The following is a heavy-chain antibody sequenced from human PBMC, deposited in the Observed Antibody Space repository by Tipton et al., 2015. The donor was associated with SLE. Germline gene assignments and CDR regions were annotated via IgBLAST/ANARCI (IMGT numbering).Heavy chain of an antibody. CDR2: SNHVGST. Sequence: LRLSCAVYGGSFSGYYCSWIRQPPGKGLEWIGESNHVGSTNYNPSLKSRVTISVDTSKNQFSLKLSSVTAADTAVYYCAYSYYDILTGYYRGHYFDYWGQGTLVTVSS. D-gene: IGHD3-9*01. CDR3: AYSYYDILTGYYRGHYFDY. CDR1: GGSFSGYY. J-gene: IGHJ4*02. V-gene: IGHV4-34*01.